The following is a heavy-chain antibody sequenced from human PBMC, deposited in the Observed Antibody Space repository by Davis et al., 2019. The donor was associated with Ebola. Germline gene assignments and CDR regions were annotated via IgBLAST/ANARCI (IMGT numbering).Heavy chain of an antibody. Sequence: SETLSLTCAVYGGSFSGYYWSWIRQPPGKGLEWIGEINHSGSTNYNPSLKSRVTISVDTSKNQFSLKLSSVTAADTAVYYCARASKVTPFDYWGQGTLVTVSS. CDR2: INHSGST. CDR3: ARASKVTPFDY. CDR1: GGSFSGYY. D-gene: IGHD4-11*01. J-gene: IGHJ4*02. V-gene: IGHV4-34*01.